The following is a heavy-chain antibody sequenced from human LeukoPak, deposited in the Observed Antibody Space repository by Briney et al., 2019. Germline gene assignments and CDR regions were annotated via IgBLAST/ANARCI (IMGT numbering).Heavy chain of an antibody. D-gene: IGHD1-7*01. CDR2: IIPIFGTA. V-gene: IGHV1-69*06. CDR3: ARGQLTGTTRVYNWFDP. CDR1: GYTFSGYY. J-gene: IGHJ5*02. Sequence: GASVKVSCKASGYTFSGYYIHWVRQAPGQGLEWMGGIIPIFGTANYAQKFQGRVTITADKSTSTAYMELSSLRSEDTAVYYCARGQLTGTTRVYNWFDPWGQGTLVTVSS.